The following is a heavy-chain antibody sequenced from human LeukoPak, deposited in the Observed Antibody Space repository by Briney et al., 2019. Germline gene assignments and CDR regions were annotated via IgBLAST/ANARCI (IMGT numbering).Heavy chain of an antibody. CDR1: GYTFTAYF. Sequence: ASVKVSCKASGYTFTAYFMHWVRQAPGQGLEWMGRVNPNSGVTNSIQKFQGRVTMTRDTSISTAYMELSGLRSDDTAVYYCAREKDCSGGSCYLYYYYYGMDVWGQGTTVTVSS. CDR2: VNPNSGVT. D-gene: IGHD2-15*01. V-gene: IGHV1-2*06. CDR3: AREKDCSGGSCYLYYYYYGMDV. J-gene: IGHJ6*02.